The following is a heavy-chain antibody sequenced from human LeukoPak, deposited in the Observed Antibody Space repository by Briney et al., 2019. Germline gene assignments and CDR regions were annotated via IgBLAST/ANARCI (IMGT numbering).Heavy chain of an antibody. CDR2: FDPEDGET. CDR3: ATDMGDYGMDV. D-gene: IGHD3-10*01. Sequence: ASVKVSCNVSGYTLTELSMHWVRQAPGRGLEWMGGFDPEDGETIYAQKFQGRVTMTEDTSTDTAYMELSSLRSEDTAVYYCATDMGDYGMDVWGQGTTVTVSS. V-gene: IGHV1-24*01. CDR1: GYTLTELS. J-gene: IGHJ6*02.